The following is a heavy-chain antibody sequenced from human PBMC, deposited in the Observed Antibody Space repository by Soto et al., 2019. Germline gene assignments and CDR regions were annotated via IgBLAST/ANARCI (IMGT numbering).Heavy chain of an antibody. CDR3: TKRRNVLRFLEWSSGMEV. D-gene: IGHD3-3*01. J-gene: IGHJ6*02. CDR2: ISDDGSNK. V-gene: IGHV3-30*18. CDR1: GFTFSNYG. Sequence: EGSLRLSCVASGFTFSNYGMHWVRQAPGKGLEWVAFISDDGSNKYYADSMRGRFTMSRDNSKRTLYLQMSSLRVEDTAVYYCTKRRNVLRFLEWSSGMEVWGQGTTVTVSS.